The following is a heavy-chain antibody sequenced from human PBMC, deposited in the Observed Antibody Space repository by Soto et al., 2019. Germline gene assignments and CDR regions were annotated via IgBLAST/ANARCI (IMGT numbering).Heavy chain of an antibody. V-gene: IGHV5-51*01. CDR2: IYPDDSDT. CDR3: ASSVLVTSTMNYFDL. CDR1: GYSFSNFW. D-gene: IGHD2-8*02. Sequence: GESLKISCQASGYSFSNFWIAWVCQMPGEGLEWLGIIYPDDSDTRYSPSFLGQVTISADKSIKTTYLQWSSLKASDTAIYFCASSVLVTSTMNYFDLWGQGTRVTVPQ. J-gene: IGHJ4*02.